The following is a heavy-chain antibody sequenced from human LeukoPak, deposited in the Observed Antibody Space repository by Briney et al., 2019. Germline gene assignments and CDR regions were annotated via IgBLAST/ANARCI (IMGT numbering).Heavy chain of an antibody. CDR2: IVVGSGNT. CDR3: AATVDYCSGGSCNNHYYGMDV. V-gene: IGHV1-58*02. D-gene: IGHD2-15*01. J-gene: IGHJ6*02. Sequence: SVKVSCKASGFTFTSSAMQWVRQSRGQRIEWIGWIVVGSGNTNYAQKFQERVTITRDMSARTVYMELSSLTSEDTAVYYCAATVDYCSGGSCNNHYYGMDVWGQGTTVTVSS. CDR1: GFTFTSSA.